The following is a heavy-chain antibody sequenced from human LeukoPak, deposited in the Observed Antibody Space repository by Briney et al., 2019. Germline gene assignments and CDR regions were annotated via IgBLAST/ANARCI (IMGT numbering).Heavy chain of an antibody. CDR3: ASGVASYYYGSGSYPADY. CDR1: GFTFSDYY. J-gene: IGHJ4*02. D-gene: IGHD3-10*01. CDR2: ISSNGSTI. V-gene: IGHV3-11*04. Sequence: KTGGSLRLSCAASGFTFSDYYMSWIRQAPGKGLEWVSYISSNGSTIYYADSVKGRFTISRDNAKNSLYLQMNSLRAEDTAVYYCASGVASYYYGSGSYPADYWGQGTLVTVSS.